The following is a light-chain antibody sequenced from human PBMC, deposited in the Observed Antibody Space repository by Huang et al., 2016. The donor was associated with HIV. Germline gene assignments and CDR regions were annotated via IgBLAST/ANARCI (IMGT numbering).Light chain of an antibody. CDR1: QDINNF. CDR2: DAS. J-gene: IGKJ5*01. V-gene: IGKV1-33*01. Sequence: DIHMTQSPSSLSASLGGRVTITCQASQDINNFLNWYQQIAGRAPKLLIYDASRLETGVPSRFSGRGSGTQFTLTITSLQPEDVATYYCQQYEDLPITFGQGTRLEL. CDR3: QQYEDLPIT.